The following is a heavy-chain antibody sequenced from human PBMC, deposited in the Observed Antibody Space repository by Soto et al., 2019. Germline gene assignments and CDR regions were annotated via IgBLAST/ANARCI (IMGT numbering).Heavy chain of an antibody. CDR2: INAGNGNT. Sequence: QVQLVQSGAEEKKPGASVKVSCKASGYTFTGYAMHWVRQAPGQRLEWMGWINAGNGNTKYSQKFQGRVTITRDTXXXXXXXXXXXXXXXXXXXXYXXXAVAVPADFDYWGQGTLVTVSS. D-gene: IGHD5-12*01. CDR1: GYTFTGYA. V-gene: IGHV1-3*05. J-gene: IGHJ4*02. CDR3: XXAVAVPADFDY.